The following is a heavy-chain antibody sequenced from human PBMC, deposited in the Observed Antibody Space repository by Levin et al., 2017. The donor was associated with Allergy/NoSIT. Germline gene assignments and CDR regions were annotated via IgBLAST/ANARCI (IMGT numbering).Heavy chain of an antibody. Sequence: SETLSLTCTVSGGSISSYYWSWIRQPPGKGLEWIGYIYYSGSTNYNPSLKSRVTISVDTSKNQFSLKLSSVTAADTAVYYCARAPERGYSYGYEDYWGQGTLVTVSS. CDR2: IYYSGST. D-gene: IGHD5-18*01. V-gene: IGHV4-59*01. J-gene: IGHJ4*02. CDR3: ARAPERGYSYGYEDY. CDR1: GGSISSYY.